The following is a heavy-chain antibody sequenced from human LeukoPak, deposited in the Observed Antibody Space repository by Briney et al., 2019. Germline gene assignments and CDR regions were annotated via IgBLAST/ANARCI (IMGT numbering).Heavy chain of an antibody. Sequence: NPSETLSLTCTVSGASVSSGSYYWSWIRQPPGKGLEWIGSIYYSGSTYYNPSLKSRVTISVDTSKNQFSLKLSSVTAADTAVYYCARLRLAARPFDYWGQGTLVTVSS. V-gene: IGHV4-39*01. CDR2: IYYSGST. CDR3: ARLRLAARPFDY. CDR1: GASVSSGSYY. J-gene: IGHJ4*02. D-gene: IGHD6-6*01.